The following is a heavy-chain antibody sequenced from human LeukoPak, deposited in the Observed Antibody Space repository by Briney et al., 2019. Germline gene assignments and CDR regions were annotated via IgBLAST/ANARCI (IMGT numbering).Heavy chain of an antibody. CDR3: ARGRVGARDY. CDR2: IRHDGSTK. J-gene: IGHJ4*02. D-gene: IGHD1-26*01. Sequence: GSLRLSCTASGFPFYSYWMTWVRQTPGKGLEWVANIRHDGSTKYYVDSVKGRFTISRDNAKNSLYLQMNSLRAEDTAVYYCARGRVGARDYWGQGTLVTVSS. CDR1: GFPFYSYW. V-gene: IGHV3-7*04.